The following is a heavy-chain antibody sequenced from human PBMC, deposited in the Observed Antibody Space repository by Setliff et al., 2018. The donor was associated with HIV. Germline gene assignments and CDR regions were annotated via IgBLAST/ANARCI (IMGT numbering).Heavy chain of an antibody. CDR3: ARVGPGSGWYGRAFDI. CDR2: ISGSAGST. J-gene: IGHJ3*02. V-gene: IGHV3-23*01. Sequence: GGSLRLSCAASGFTFSSYAMSWVRQAPGKGLDWVSAISGSAGSTYYADSVKGRFTISRDNAKNSLYLQMNSLRAEDTAVYYCARVGPGSGWYGRAFDIWGQGTMVTVSS. D-gene: IGHD6-19*01. CDR1: GFTFSSYA.